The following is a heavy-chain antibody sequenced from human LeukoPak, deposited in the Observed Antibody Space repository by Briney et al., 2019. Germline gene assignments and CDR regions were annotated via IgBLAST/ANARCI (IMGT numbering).Heavy chain of an antibody. V-gene: IGHV4-30-4*08. Sequence: SQTLPLTCTVSGGSISSGDYYWSWIRQPPGKGLEWIGYIYYSGSTYYNPSLKSRVTISVDTSKNQFSLKLSSVTAADTAVYYCAREVGYCSSTSCYNFDYWGQGTLVTVSS. D-gene: IGHD2-2*02. J-gene: IGHJ4*02. CDR3: AREVGYCSSTSCYNFDY. CDR2: IYYSGST. CDR1: GGSISSGDYY.